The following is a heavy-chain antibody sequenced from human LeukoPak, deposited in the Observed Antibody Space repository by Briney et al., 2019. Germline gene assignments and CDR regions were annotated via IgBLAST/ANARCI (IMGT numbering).Heavy chain of an antibody. D-gene: IGHD5-18*01. V-gene: IGHV4-59*08. Sequence: PSETLSLTCTVSGGSFSSYYWSWIRQPPGKGLEWIGYISYSGSTNYNPSLKSRATISVDRSKNQFSLMLRSRTAPTRAVYYCARQGEIQQWLRSFDYWGQGTLVTVSS. J-gene: IGHJ4*02. CDR2: ISYSGST. CDR1: GGSFSSYY. CDR3: ARQGEIQQWLRSFDY.